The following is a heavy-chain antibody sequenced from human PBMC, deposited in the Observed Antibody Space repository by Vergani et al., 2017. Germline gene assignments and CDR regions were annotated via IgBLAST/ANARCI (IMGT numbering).Heavy chain of an antibody. V-gene: IGHV3-9*01. D-gene: IGHD2-2*01. Sequence: EVQLVESGGGLVQPGRSLGLSCAASGFTFDDYAMHWVRQAPGKGLEWVSGISWNSGSIGYADSVKGRFTISRDNAKNSLYLQMNSLRAEDTALYYCASRXCSSTSCRSNRFDPWGQGTLVTVSS. CDR1: GFTFDDYA. CDR3: ASRXCSSTSCRSNRFDP. J-gene: IGHJ5*02. CDR2: ISWNSGSI.